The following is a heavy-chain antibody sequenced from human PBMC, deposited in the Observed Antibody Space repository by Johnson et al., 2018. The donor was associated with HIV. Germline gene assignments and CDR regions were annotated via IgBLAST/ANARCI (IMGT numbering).Heavy chain of an antibody. V-gene: IGHV3-30*14. CDR1: GFTFSSYA. CDR2: ISYDENNK. CDR3: ARALGNWNFYDAFDI. D-gene: IGHD1-7*01. J-gene: IGHJ3*02. Sequence: QVQLVESGGGLVQPGRSLRLSCAASGFTFSSYAIHWVRQAPGKGLEWVAVISYDENNKYYADSVKGRFTISRDNSKNTLYLQMNSLRAEDTAVYYCARALGNWNFYDAFDIWGQGTMVTVSS.